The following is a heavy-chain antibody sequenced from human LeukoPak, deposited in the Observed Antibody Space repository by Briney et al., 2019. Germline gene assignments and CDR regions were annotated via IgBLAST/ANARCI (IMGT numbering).Heavy chain of an antibody. V-gene: IGHV3-23*01. D-gene: IGHD1-26*01. J-gene: IGHJ4*02. Sequence: GRSLSLSCAASGFIFKNYAMMWVRQAPGKGLEWVSAIGGDGVGKDYADSVKGRFTISRDNFKDTVYLEMNSLRVEDTALYYCAKRVGGTPDYWGLGTLVTVAS. CDR3: AKRVGGTPDY. CDR1: GFIFKNYA. CDR2: IGGDGVGK.